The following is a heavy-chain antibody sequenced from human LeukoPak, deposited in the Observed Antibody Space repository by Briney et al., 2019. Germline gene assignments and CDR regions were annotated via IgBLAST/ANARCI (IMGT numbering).Heavy chain of an antibody. CDR1: GGSISTSRYY. J-gene: IGHJ4*02. CDR3: ATHAEGSYFEP. V-gene: IGHV4-39*01. Sequence: SGTLSLTCSVSGGSISTSRYYWGWIRQSPGNGLEWVGSIYYFGGVYYRPSLLSRATISIDTSKNEVSLKLTSVTATDTGTYCATHAEGSYFEPWGQGTLVTVSS. CDR2: IYYFGGV. D-gene: IGHD3-10*01.